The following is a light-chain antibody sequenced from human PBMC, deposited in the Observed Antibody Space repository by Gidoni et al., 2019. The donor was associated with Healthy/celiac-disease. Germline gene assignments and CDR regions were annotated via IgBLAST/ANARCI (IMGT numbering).Light chain of an antibody. V-gene: IGLV1-40*01. J-gene: IGLJ1*01. CDR3: QSYDSSLSALYV. Sequence: QSVLPQPPSVSGAPWQRVTISCTGSSSNIGAGYDVHWYQQLPGTAPKLLIYGNSNRPSGVPDRFSGSKSGTSASLAITGLQAEDEADYYCQSYDSSLSALYVFGTGTKVTVL. CDR1: SSNIGAGYD. CDR2: GNS.